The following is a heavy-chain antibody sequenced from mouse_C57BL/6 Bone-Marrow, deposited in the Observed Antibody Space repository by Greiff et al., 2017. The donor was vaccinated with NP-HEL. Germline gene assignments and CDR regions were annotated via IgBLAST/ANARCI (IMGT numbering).Heavy chain of an antibody. CDR2: IHPNSGST. CDR3: ATYGYDGYYFDY. Sequence: QVQLQQSGAELVKPGASVKLSCKASGYTFTSYWMHWVKQRPGQGLEWIGMIHPNSGSTNYNEKFKSKATLTVDKSSSTAYMQLSSLTSEDSAVYYCATYGYDGYYFDYWGQGTTLTVSS. V-gene: IGHV1-64*01. D-gene: IGHD2-2*01. J-gene: IGHJ2*01. CDR1: GYTFTSYW.